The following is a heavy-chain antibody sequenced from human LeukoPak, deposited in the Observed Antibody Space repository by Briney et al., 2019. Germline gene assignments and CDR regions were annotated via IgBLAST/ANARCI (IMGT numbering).Heavy chain of an antibody. V-gene: IGHV1-69*06. D-gene: IGHD2-15*01. J-gene: IGHJ6*04. CDR3: ASATLRCSGGSCYEMDV. CDR2: IIPLFGTP. CDR1: GGIFSSYT. Sequence: SVKVSCKASGGIFSSYTISWVRQAPGQGLEWMGGIIPLFGTPDYAQKFQDRLTITADKSTSTAYMELTSLRSEDTAVYYCASATLRCSGGSCYEMDVWGKGTTVTVSS.